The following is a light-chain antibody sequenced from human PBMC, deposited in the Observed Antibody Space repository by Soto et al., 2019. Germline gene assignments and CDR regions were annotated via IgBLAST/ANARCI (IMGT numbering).Light chain of an antibody. Sequence: QAVLTQPPSVSGSPGQSVTISCTGTSSDVGSYNRLSWYQQPPGTAPKLIMYEVNTRPSGVPDRFSGSKSGSTASLTISGLQAEDEADYFCTSPTPGSLYVFGTGTKVTVL. CDR2: EVN. V-gene: IGLV2-18*02. CDR1: SSDVGSYNR. CDR3: TSPTPGSLYV. J-gene: IGLJ1*01.